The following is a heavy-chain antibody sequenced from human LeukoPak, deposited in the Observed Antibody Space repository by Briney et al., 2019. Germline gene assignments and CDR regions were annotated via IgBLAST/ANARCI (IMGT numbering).Heavy chain of an antibody. V-gene: IGHV1-69*01. CDR1: GGTFSSYA. D-gene: IGHD3-10*01. CDR2: IIPIFGTA. Sequence: ASVKLSCKASGGTFSSYAISWVRQAPGQGLEWMGGIIPIFGTANYAQKFQGRVTITADESTSTAYMELSSLRSEDTAVYYCARAVLFTYYGSGSYPNGPGSYFDYWGQGTLVTVSS. J-gene: IGHJ4*02. CDR3: ARAVLFTYYGSGSYPNGPGSYFDY.